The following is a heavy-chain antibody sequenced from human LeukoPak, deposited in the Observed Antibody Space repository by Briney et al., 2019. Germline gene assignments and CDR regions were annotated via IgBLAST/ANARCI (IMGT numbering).Heavy chain of an antibody. D-gene: IGHD3-10*01. CDR1: GFTFSDYY. V-gene: IGHV3-11*01. CDR2: VSGSGTSI. CDR3: ARDRGVAVSDF. Sequence: GGSLRLSCAASGFTFSDYYMSWIRQAPGKGLEWVSYVSGSGTSIHYADSVKGRFSISRDNAKNSLFLQMNSLRAEDTAVYYCARDRGVAVSDFWGQGTLVTVSS. J-gene: IGHJ4*02.